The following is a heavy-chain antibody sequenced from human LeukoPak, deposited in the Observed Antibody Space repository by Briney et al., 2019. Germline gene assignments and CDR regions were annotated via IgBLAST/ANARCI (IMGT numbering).Heavy chain of an antibody. Sequence: SETLSLTCAVYGGSFSGYYWSWIRQPPGKGLEWIGEINHSGSTNYNPSLKSRDTISVDTSKNQFSLKLSSVTAADTAVYYCATPGGGGLRPFDYWGQGTLVTVSS. CDR1: GGSFSGYY. V-gene: IGHV4-34*01. CDR2: INHSGST. J-gene: IGHJ4*02. CDR3: ATPGGGGLRPFDY. D-gene: IGHD4-17*01.